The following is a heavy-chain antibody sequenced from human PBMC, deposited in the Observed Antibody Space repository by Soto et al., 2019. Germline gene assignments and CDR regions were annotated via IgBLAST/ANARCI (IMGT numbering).Heavy chain of an antibody. CDR3: ARDPDGLHY. CDR2: ISSNGGST. CDR1: GFTFSSYA. J-gene: IGHJ4*02. Sequence: LRLSCSASGFTFSSYARHWVRQAPGKGLEYVSAISSNGGSTYYADSVKGRFTISRDNSKNTLYLQMNSLRADDTAVYYCARDPDGLHYWGQGTLVTVSS. V-gene: IGHV3-64*04.